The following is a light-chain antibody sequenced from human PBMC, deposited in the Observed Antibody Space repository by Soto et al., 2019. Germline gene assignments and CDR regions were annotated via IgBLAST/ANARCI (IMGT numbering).Light chain of an antibody. CDR1: QSASSTY. J-gene: IGKJ2*01. CDR2: ATS. V-gene: IGKV3-20*01. Sequence: EIVLTQSPGTLSLSPGERATLSCRASQSASSTYLAWYQQKPGQAPRLLIHATSSRATGVPDRFSGSGSGTDFTLTISRLEPEDFAVYYCQLFGSPLLDTFGQGTKVEIK. CDR3: QLFGSPLLDT.